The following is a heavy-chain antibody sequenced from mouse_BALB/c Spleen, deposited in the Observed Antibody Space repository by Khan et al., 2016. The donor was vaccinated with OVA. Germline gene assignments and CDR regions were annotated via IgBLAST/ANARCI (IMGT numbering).Heavy chain of an antibody. CDR3: ARQPCYHYNIMDY. CDR1: GFSLTNYG. J-gene: IGHJ4*01. V-gene: IGHV2-6-1*01. CDR2: IWSDGST. Sequence: QVQLKQSGPGLVAPSQSLSITCTISGFSLTNYGVHWVRQPPGKGLEWLVVIWSDGSTTYNSALKSRLTICKDNSKSQVFLKMNSLQTDDTAVYFCARQPCYHYNIMDYWGQGTSVTVSA.